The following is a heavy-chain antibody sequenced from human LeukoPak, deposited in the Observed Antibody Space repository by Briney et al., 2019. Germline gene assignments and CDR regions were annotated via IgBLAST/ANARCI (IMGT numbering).Heavy chain of an antibody. CDR2: IYYSGST. D-gene: IGHD5-18*01. J-gene: IGHJ4*02. Sequence: SETLSLTCTVSGGSISSHYWSWTRQPPGKGLEWIGYIYYSGSTNYNPSLKSRVTISVDTSKNQFSLKLSSVTAADTAVYYCARGGTSYGFIFPFDYWGQGTLVTVSS. CDR1: GGSISSHY. V-gene: IGHV4-59*11. CDR3: ARGGTSYGFIFPFDY.